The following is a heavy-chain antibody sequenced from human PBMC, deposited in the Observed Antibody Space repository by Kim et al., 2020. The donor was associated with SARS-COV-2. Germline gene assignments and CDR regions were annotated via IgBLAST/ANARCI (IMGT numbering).Heavy chain of an antibody. J-gene: IGHJ5*02. V-gene: IGHV1-69*01. CDR3: ARGSSGWDNWFDP. Sequence: YDQKVQGRVTITADESTSTAYMELSSLRSEDTAVYYCARGSSGWDNWFDPWGQGTLVTVSS. D-gene: IGHD6-19*01.